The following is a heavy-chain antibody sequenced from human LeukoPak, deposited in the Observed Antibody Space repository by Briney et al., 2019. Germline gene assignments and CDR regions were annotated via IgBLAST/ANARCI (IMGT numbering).Heavy chain of an antibody. J-gene: IGHJ3*02. CDR3: ARERPGEDTFDI. V-gene: IGHV3-48*03. CDR2: ISSSGNTI. Sequence: GGSLRLSCAASGFTFSSYEMNWVRQAPGKGLGWVSFISSSGNTIYYADSVKGRFIISRDNAKNSLYLQMNSLRTEDTAIYYCARERPGEDTFDIWGQGTMVTVSS. D-gene: IGHD7-27*01. CDR1: GFTFSSYE.